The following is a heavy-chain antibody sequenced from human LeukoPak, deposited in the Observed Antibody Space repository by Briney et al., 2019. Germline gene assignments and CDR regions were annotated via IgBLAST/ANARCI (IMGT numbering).Heavy chain of an antibody. CDR2: FSSSCSPI. J-gene: IGHJ5*02. D-gene: IGHD1-26*01. Sequence: GGSLRLSCAASGFTFSVYYMRWLRHATGKALEWVSYFSSSCSPILYAHSVKGRCTISRDNAKNSLYLQMNSLRAEDTAVYYCARDRGYSGSYYLWFDGWGQGTLVTVS. CDR3: ARDRGYSGSYYLWFDG. CDR1: GFTFSVYY. V-gene: IGHV3-11*04.